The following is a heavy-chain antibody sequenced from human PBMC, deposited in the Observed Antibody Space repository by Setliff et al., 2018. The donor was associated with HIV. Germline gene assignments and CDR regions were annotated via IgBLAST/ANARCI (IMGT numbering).Heavy chain of an antibody. Sequence: TSETLSLTCTVSGGSISSGKYSWGWIRQPPGKGLEWIGRIYHSGSTHFNPSLKSRVTISVDTSKNHFSLKLSFVTAADTAVYYCARGWFGGYYFDYWGQGTLVTVSS. D-gene: IGHD3-10*01. CDR3: ARGWFGGYYFDY. J-gene: IGHJ4*02. CDR1: GGSISSGKYS. V-gene: IGHV4-39*07. CDR2: IYHSGST.